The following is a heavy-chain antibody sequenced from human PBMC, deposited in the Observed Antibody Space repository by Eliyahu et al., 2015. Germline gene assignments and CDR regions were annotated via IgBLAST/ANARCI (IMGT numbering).Heavy chain of an antibody. J-gene: IGHJ3*02. D-gene: IGHD3-22*01. Sequence: HMHWVRQAPGQGLEWMEKINPSGGSTRYAQKFQGRVTMTRDTSTSTVYMELSSLRSEDTAVYYCARNFEYYYDSSGSYDAFDIWGQGTMVTVSS. CDR2: INPSGGST. V-gene: IGHV1-46*01. CDR3: ARNFEYYYDSSGSYDAFDI. CDR1: H.